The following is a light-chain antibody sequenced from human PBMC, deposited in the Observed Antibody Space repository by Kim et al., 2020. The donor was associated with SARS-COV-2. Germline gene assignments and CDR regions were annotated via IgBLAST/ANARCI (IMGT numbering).Light chain of an antibody. V-gene: IGKV1-39*01. Sequence: SASVGYTVTITCRASQNISTYLNWYQYKPGRAPKVLIYAAFNLQSGVPSRFSGSKFGTDFTLTISSLQPEDFVTYYCQQTYSTPLFGPGTKVDIK. CDR2: AAF. J-gene: IGKJ3*01. CDR3: QQTYSTPL. CDR1: QNISTY.